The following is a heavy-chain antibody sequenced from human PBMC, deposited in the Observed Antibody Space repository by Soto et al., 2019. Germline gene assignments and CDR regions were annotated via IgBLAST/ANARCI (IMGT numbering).Heavy chain of an antibody. V-gene: IGHV1-46*01. D-gene: IGHD2-2*01. CDR3: ARDRRYCSSTNCRGYGMDV. J-gene: IGHJ6*02. CDR2: INPSGGST. CDR1: GYTFTSYY. Sequence: QVQLVQSGAEVKKPGASVKVSCKASGYTFTSYYMHWVRQAPGQGLEWMGIINPSGGSTSYAQKFQGRVTMTRDTSTSTVYMELSSLRSEDTAVYYCARDRRYCSSTNCRGYGMDVWGQGTTVTVSS.